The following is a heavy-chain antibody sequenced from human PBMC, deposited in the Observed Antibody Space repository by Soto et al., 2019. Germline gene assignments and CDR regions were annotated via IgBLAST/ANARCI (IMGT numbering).Heavy chain of an antibody. CDR3: ARVGHSSSWLFDY. Sequence: VQLVESGGGLVKHGGYLRRCCAASGFTFSSYSMNWVRQAPGKGLEWVSSISSSSSYIYYADSVKGRFTISRDNAKNSLYLQMNSLRAEDTAVYYCARVGHSSSWLFDYWCQGTLVTVSS. J-gene: IGHJ4*02. D-gene: IGHD6-13*01. CDR2: ISSSSSYI. V-gene: IGHV3-21*01. CDR1: GFTFSSYS.